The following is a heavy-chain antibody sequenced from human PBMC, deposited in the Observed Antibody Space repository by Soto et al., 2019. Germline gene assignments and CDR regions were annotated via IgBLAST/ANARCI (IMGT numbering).Heavy chain of an antibody. D-gene: IGHD3-3*01. CDR3: ARENVLRFLEWLPRQGMDV. CDR1: WFPGGTSY. J-gene: IGHJ6*02. Sequence: GGSLRLSCAASWFPGGTSYIHWVRQAPGKGLEWVSAIQIGGKTYYADSVKGRFIISRDNSENTAYLQMSSLRAEDTAVYFCARENVLRFLEWLPRQGMDVWGQGTTVTVSS. CDR2: IQIGGKT. V-gene: IGHV3-53*01.